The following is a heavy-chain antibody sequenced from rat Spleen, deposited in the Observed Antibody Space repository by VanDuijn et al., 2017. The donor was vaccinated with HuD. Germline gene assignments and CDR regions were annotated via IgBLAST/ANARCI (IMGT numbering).Heavy chain of an antibody. Sequence: EVQLVESGGGLVQPGRSLKLSCAASGFTFSNYGMVWVRQAPTEGLEWVASISYDGSSTYYRDSVKGRFTISRNNAESTVYLQMNSLRSEDTATYYCARENFGTTFAYWGQGTLVTVSS. V-gene: IGHV5-29*01. CDR2: ISYDGSST. D-gene: IGHD1-10*01. CDR1: GFTFSNYG. J-gene: IGHJ3*01. CDR3: ARENFGTTFAY.